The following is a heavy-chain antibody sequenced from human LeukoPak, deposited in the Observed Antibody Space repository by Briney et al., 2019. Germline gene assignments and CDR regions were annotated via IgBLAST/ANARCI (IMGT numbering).Heavy chain of an antibody. CDR1: GGSISSGASD. CDR3: ARAARQGFTMIVVPFFYFDL. CDR2: INHSGST. V-gene: IGHV4-31*03. J-gene: IGHJ2*01. Sequence: SETLALTCTVSGGSISSGASDWGWIRQHPKRGLEWVGYINHSGSTYYNPSLGSRVTMSVDTSKNQFSLKLSSVTAADSAVYYCARAARQGFTMIVVPFFYFDLWGRGTLVTVSS. D-gene: IGHD3-22*01.